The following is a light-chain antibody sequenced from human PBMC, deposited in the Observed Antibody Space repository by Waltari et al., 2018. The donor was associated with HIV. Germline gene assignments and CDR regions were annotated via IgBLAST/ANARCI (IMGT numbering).Light chain of an antibody. CDR2: YDS. J-gene: IGLJ3*02. CDR3: QVWDSTSDHRV. V-gene: IGLV3-21*04. Sequence: SYVLPQPPSASVAPGKTATITCGGNSIGDKSVHWYQQKPGQAPVVGIYYDSDRPSGIPERFSGSNSGNTATLTISRVEAGDEADYYCQVWDSTSDHRVFGGGTKLTVL. CDR1: SIGDKS.